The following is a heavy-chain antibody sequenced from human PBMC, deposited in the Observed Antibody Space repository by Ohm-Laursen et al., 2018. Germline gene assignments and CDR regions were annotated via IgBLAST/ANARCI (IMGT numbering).Heavy chain of an antibody. CDR1: GFTFDDYA. CDR2: ISWNSGSI. D-gene: IGHD4-17*01. Sequence: SLRLSCAASGFTFDDYAMHWVRQVPGKGLEWVSGISWNSGSIGYADSVKGRSTISRDNAKHSLYLQMNSLTAEDTALYYCAKDGSNYGDYRNWFDPWGQGTLVTVSS. CDR3: AKDGSNYGDYRNWFDP. V-gene: IGHV3-9*01. J-gene: IGHJ5*02.